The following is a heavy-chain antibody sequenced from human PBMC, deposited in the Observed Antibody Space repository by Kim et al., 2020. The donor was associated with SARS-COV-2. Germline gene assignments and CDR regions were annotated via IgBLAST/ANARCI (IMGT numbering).Heavy chain of an antibody. Sequence: SVKVSCKATGGTFSSFAISWVRQAPGQGLEWMGGVIPLFGTPSYAKKFQGRVTTDADESTGSAYMELSSLRSEDTAVYYCARLHPITMVRGVKVYAFDIWGQGTMVTVSS. D-gene: IGHD3-10*01. J-gene: IGHJ3*02. V-gene: IGHV1-69*13. CDR1: GGTFSSFA. CDR2: VIPLFGTP. CDR3: ARLHPITMVRGVKVYAFDI.